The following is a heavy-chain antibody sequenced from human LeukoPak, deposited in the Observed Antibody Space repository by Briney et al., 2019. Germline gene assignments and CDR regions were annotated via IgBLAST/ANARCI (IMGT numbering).Heavy chain of an antibody. D-gene: IGHD1-1*01. Sequence: GGSLRLSCTASGFPFIEYSMNWVRQAPGKGLEWISYIGIDSGNTKYADSVRGRFTISADKAKNSLYLQMNSLRVEDTAVYYCARDHNYAFDNRGQGTLVSVAS. CDR2: IGIDSGNT. V-gene: IGHV3-48*01. J-gene: IGHJ4*02. CDR1: GFPFIEYS. CDR3: ARDHNYAFDN.